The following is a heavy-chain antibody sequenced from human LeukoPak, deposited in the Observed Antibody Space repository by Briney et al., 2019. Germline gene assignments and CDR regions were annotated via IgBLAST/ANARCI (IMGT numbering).Heavy chain of an antibody. CDR1: GYSISSGYY. Sequence: SETLSLTCAVSGYSISSGYYWGWIRQPPGKGLEWIGSIYHSGSTYSSPSLKSRLTISVDTSKNQFSLRLSSVTAADTAVYHCARNLVMVRGLIADYWGQGTLVTVSS. V-gene: IGHV4-38-2*01. CDR2: IYHSGST. CDR3: ARNLVMVRGLIADY. J-gene: IGHJ4*02. D-gene: IGHD3-10*01.